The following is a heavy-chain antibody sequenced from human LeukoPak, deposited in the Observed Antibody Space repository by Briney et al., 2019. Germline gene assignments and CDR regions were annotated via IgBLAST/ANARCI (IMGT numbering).Heavy chain of an antibody. CDR1: GGSISSGSYY. J-gene: IGHJ6*03. CDR3: ARGACSSSAIGYYYYYMDV. D-gene: IGHD6-6*01. V-gene: IGHV4-61*02. CDR2: IYTSGST. Sequence: SETLSLTCTVSGGSISSGSYYWSWIRQPAGKGLEWIGRIYTSGSTNYNPSLKSRVTISVDTSKNQFSLNLSSVTAADTAVYYCARGACSSSAIGYYYYYMDVWGKGTTVTVSS.